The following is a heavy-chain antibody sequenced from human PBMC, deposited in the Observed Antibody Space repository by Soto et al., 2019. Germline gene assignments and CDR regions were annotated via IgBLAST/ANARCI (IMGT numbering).Heavy chain of an antibody. CDR1: GFTFSSYA. CDR2: ISGSGGST. D-gene: IGHD3-22*01. Sequence: EVQLLESGGGLVQPGGSLRLSCAASGFTFSSYAMSWVRQAPGKGLEWVSAISGSGGSTYYADSVKGRFTISRDNSKNTLYLQMNSLRAEDTAEYYCAKGPDYYDRSGPSGWCDYGGQGTLVTGSS. CDR3: AKGPDYYDRSGPSGWCDY. J-gene: IGHJ4*02. V-gene: IGHV3-23*01.